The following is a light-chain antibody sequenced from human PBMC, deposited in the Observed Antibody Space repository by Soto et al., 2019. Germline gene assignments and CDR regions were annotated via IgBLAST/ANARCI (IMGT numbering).Light chain of an antibody. CDR3: QQYNNWPPIT. Sequence: EIVMTQSPATLSVSPGERATLSCRASQSVSTSLAWYQQKPGQAPRLLIYDASERASGIPARFSGSGSGTEFTLTISSLQSEDFAVYYCQQYNNWPPITFGQGTRLEIK. CDR2: DAS. J-gene: IGKJ5*01. CDR1: QSVSTS. V-gene: IGKV3D-15*01.